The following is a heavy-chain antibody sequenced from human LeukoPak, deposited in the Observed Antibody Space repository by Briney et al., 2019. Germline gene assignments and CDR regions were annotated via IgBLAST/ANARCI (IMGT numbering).Heavy chain of an antibody. CDR1: GFTFSSYG. D-gene: IGHD2-15*01. J-gene: IGHJ4*02. Sequence: GSLRLSCAASGFTFSSYGMHWVRQAPGKGLEWVAFIRYDGSNKYYADSVKGRFTISRDNSKNTLYLQMNSLRPEDTAVYYCARDLHCSGGSCYSGLHYWGQGTLVTVSS. V-gene: IGHV3-30*02. CDR3: ARDLHCSGGSCYSGLHY. CDR2: IRYDGSNK.